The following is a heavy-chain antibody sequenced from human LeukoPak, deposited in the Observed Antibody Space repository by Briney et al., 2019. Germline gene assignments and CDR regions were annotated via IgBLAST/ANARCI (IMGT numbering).Heavy chain of an antibody. CDR1: GFTFSNYW. J-gene: IGHJ3*01. V-gene: IGHV3-7*01. CDR3: ARDSGGKITISGAVTWFDAFDA. D-gene: IGHD3-3*01. Sequence: GGSLRLSCAASGFTFSNYWMIWIRQAPGKGLEWVANIMEDESLKYYVDSVKGRFTISRDNAKNSMYLQMNSLRAEDTAVYYCARDSGGKITISGAVTWFDAFDAWGRGTMVTVSS. CDR2: IMEDESLK.